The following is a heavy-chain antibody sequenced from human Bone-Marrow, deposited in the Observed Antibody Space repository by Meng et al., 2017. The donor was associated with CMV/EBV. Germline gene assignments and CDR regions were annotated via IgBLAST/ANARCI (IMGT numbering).Heavy chain of an antibody. D-gene: IGHD2-2*01. J-gene: IGHJ6*02. CDR3: AKDLAASSCSSTSCSPDYYYGMDV. V-gene: IGHV3-23*01. CDR1: GFTFSSYA. CDR2: ISGSGGST. Sequence: GGSLRLSCAASGFTFSSYAMSWVRQAPGKGLEWVSAISGSGGSTYYADSVKGRFTISRDNSKNTLYLQMNSLRAEDTAVYYCAKDLAASSCSSTSCSPDYYYGMDVWGRGTTVTVSS.